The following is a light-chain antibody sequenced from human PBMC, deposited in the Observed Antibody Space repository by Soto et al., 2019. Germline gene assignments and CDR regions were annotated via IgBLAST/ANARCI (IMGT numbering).Light chain of an antibody. V-gene: IGKV1-27*01. CDR1: QDIRNF. CDR2: SAS. CDR3: QRYSSVPV. Sequence: DIQMTQSPTSLSASVGDRVTITCRASQDIRNFVAWYQQKPGKAPKLLIYSASTLQSGVPSRFSGSGSGTAFTLTINSLQPEDVATSSCQRYSSVPVFGPGTKVEIK. J-gene: IGKJ3*01.